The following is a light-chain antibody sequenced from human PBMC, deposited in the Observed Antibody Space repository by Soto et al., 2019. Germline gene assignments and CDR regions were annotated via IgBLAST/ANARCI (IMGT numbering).Light chain of an antibody. V-gene: IGKV1-5*03. CDR1: QSTSSW. Sequence: DIQMTQSPSTLSASVGDRATITCRASQSTSSWLAWYQQKPGKAPKLLIYKASSLESGVPSRFSGSGSGTEFTLTISSLQPDDFATCYCQQYNSYFRTFGQGTRVEIK. J-gene: IGKJ1*01. CDR2: KAS. CDR3: QQYNSYFRT.